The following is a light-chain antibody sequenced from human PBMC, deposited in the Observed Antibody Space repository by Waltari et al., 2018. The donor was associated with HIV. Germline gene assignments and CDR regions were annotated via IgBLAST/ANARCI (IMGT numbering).Light chain of an antibody. Sequence: DIVMTQSPLSLPVTPGEPASISCRSSHSLLRRNGYKYLYWYLQKPGQSPPLLFSVGSNRASGVPDMFSGSGSGTDFTLKISRVEAEDVGVYYCMQALQTPLTFGGGTKVEIK. CDR2: VGS. CDR1: HSLLRRNGYKY. J-gene: IGKJ4*01. V-gene: IGKV2-28*01. CDR3: MQALQTPLT.